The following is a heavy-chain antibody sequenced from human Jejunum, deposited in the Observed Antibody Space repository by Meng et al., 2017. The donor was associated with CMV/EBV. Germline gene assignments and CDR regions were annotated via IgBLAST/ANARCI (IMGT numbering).Heavy chain of an antibody. CDR2: ISYDGSNK. D-gene: IGHD2-15*01. J-gene: IGHJ4*02. CDR3: ASFDSTVH. V-gene: IGHV3-30*04. CDR1: GFPFTTYA. Sequence: LSCAASGFPFTTYALHWVRQAPGKGLEWVAVISYDGSNKFYTDSVKGRFTISRDNSKNSLYLQMNSLRAEDTAVYYCASFDSTVHWGQGTLVTVSS.